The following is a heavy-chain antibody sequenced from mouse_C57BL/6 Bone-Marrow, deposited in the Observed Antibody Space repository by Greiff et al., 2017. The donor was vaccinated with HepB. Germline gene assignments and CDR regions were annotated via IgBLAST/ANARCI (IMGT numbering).Heavy chain of an antibody. CDR2: ISDGGSYT. CDR1: GFTFSSYA. V-gene: IGHV5-4*03. D-gene: IGHD2-5*01. J-gene: IGHJ4*01. CDR3: ASYSNYDAMDY. Sequence: EVKVVESGGGLVKPGGSLKLSCAASGFTFSSYAMSWVRQTPEKRLEWVATISDGGSYTYYPDNVKGRFTISRDNDKNNLYLQMSHLKSEDTAMYYCASYSNYDAMDYWGQGTSVTVSS.